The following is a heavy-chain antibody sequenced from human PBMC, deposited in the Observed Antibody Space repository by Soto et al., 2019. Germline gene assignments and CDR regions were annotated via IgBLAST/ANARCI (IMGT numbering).Heavy chain of an antibody. Sequence: EVQLLEAGGGLGQPGGSLRLSCAASGFRFRTRAMSLVRQAPGKGLEWVASIRPGGDSTYYADSVKGRFAVSRDNSNVTLYLQMDSLRVEDTAIYYCTTHEEGAPWAGGFDSWGQGTLVTVSS. CDR1: GFRFRTRA. D-gene: IGHD1-26*01. CDR3: TTHEEGAPWAGGFDS. V-gene: IGHV3-23*01. CDR2: IRPGGDST. J-gene: IGHJ5*01.